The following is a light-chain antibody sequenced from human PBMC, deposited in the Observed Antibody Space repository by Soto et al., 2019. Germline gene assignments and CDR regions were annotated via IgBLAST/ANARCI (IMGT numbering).Light chain of an antibody. CDR2: DAS. CDR1: QSVGSY. J-gene: IGKJ4*01. CDR3: QQFSSYPLT. Sequence: EIVLTQSPATLSLSPGERATLSCRASQSVGSYLAWYQQKLGQAPRLLIYDASKRATGIPARFSGGGSGTDFTLTISRLEPEDFAVYYCQQFSSYPLTFGGGTKVDIK. V-gene: IGKV3-11*01.